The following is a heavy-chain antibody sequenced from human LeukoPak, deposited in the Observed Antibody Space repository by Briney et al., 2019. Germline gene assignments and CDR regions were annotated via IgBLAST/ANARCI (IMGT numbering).Heavy chain of an antibody. CDR3: ARLRAVADAFDT. CDR2: IYSSGST. J-gene: IGHJ3*02. Sequence: SETLSLTCTVSGGSISSYQWSWIRQPPGKGLDWIGYIYSSGSTKYNPSLKSRVTISIDTSKNRFSLELSSVTAADTAVYYCARLRAVADAFDTWGHGTMVTVSS. V-gene: IGHV4-59*08. CDR1: GGSISSYQ. D-gene: IGHD6-19*01.